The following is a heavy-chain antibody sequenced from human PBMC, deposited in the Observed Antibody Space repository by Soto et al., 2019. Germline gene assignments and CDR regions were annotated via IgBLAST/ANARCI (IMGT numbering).Heavy chain of an antibody. V-gene: IGHV3-73*01. D-gene: IGHD2-21*02. CDR3: IRQSVVTAPIY. Sequence: EVQLVESGGGLVLPGGSLKLSCAASGFTFSGSAMHWVRQAPGKGLEWVGRIRSKANNYATAYAASVEGRFTISRDDSKNTTFLQMSSLKTDDTAVYYCIRQSVVTAPIYCGQGTLVTVSS. J-gene: IGHJ4*02. CDR2: IRSKANNYAT. CDR1: GFTFSGSA.